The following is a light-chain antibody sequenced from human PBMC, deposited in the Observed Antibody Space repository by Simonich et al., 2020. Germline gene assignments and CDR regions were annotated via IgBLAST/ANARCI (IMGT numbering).Light chain of an antibody. V-gene: IGKV2D-29*02. CDR1: QSLLHSDGKTY. J-gene: IGKJ3*01. CDR2: EVS. Sequence: DIVMTQTPLSLSVTPGQPASISFKSSQSLLHSDGKTYLYWYLQKPGQSPQLLIYEVSNRFSGVPDRFSGSGSGTDFTLTISSLQPEDFATYYCQQSYSTPFTFGPGTKVDIK. CDR3: QQSYSTPFT.